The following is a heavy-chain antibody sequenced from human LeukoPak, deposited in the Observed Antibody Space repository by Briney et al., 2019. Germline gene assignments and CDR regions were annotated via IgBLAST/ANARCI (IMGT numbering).Heavy chain of an antibody. CDR3: AKHPSGYYYDHFDY. CDR2: ISDDGSNK. Sequence: PGRSLRPSCAASGFTFSSYAMNWVRQAPGKGLEWVAVISDDGSNKYDADSVKGRFTISRDNSKNTLYLQMNSLRAEDTAVYYCAKHPSGYYYDHFDYWGQGTLVTVSS. V-gene: IGHV3-30*04. CDR1: GFTFSSYA. D-gene: IGHD3-22*01. J-gene: IGHJ4*02.